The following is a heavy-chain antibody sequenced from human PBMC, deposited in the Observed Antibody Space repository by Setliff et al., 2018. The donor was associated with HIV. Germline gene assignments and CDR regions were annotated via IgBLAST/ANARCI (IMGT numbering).Heavy chain of an antibody. CDR3: ARTITMIQWGYYYYYMDV. Sequence: ETLSLTCALYGGSLTNYYWTWIRKSPGKGLEWVANIKQDGSEKYYVDSVKGRFTISRDNAKNSMSLQMDSLRAEDTAVYYCARTITMIQWGYYYYYMDVWGKGATVTVSS. D-gene: IGHD3-22*01. V-gene: IGHV3-7*01. CDR2: IKQDGSEK. J-gene: IGHJ6*03. CDR1: GGSLTNYY.